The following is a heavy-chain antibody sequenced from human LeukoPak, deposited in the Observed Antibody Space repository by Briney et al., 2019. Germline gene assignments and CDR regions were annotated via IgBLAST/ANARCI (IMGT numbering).Heavy chain of an antibody. V-gene: IGHV4-30-4*08. Sequence: PSETLSLTCAVYGGSFSGYYWSWIRQPPGKGLEWIGYIYYSGSTYYNPSLKSRVTISVDTSKNQFSLKLSSVTAADTAVYYCASLSVGEYYFDYWGQGTLVTVSS. D-gene: IGHD3-16*01. J-gene: IGHJ4*02. CDR3: ASLSVGEYYFDY. CDR2: IYYSGST. CDR1: GGSFSGYY.